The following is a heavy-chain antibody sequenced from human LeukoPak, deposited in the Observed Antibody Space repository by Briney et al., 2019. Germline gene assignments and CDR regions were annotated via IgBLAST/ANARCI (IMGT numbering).Heavy chain of an antibody. CDR3: ARDSGSYLRY. CDR1: GGTFSSYA. J-gene: IGHJ4*02. CDR2: INPSGGST. Sequence: ASVKVSCKASGGTFSSYAISWVRQAPGQGLEWMGIINPSGGSTSYAQKFQGRVTMTRDTSISTAYMELSRLRSDDTAVYYCARDSGSYLRYWGQGTLVTVSS. D-gene: IGHD1-26*01. V-gene: IGHV1-46*01.